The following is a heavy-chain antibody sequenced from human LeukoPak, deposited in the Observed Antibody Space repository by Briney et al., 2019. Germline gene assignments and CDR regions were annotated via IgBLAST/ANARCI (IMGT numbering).Heavy chain of an antibody. CDR1: GFTFSSYW. D-gene: IGHD1-1*01. J-gene: IGHJ4*02. Sequence: GGSLRLSCAASGFTFSSYWMHWVRQAPGKGLVWVSRIISEGSSTTYADSVKGRFSISRDNAKNTVYLQMNSLRAEDTAVYYCAKGYGNLRYLPGWGQGTLVTVSS. V-gene: IGHV3-74*01. CDR2: IISEGSST. CDR3: AKGYGNLRYLPG.